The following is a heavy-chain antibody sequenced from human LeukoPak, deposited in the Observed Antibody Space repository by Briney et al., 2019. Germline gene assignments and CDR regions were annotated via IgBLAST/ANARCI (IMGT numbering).Heavy chain of an antibody. D-gene: IGHD5-24*01. CDR1: GGSISSGGYY. Sequence: PSETLSLTCTVSGGSISSGGYYWSWIRQHPGKGLEWIGYIYYSGSTYYNPSLKSRVTISVDTSKNQFSLKLSSVTAADTAVYYCARVNGRDGYNFYYYYYYMDVWGKGTTVTVSS. CDR2: IYYSGST. J-gene: IGHJ6*03. CDR3: ARVNGRDGYNFYYYYYYMDV. V-gene: IGHV4-31*03.